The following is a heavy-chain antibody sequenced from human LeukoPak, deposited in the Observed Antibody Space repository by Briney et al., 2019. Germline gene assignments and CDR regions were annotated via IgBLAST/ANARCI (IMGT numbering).Heavy chain of an antibody. CDR2: IYYSGST. CDR3: AGKAYYYDSSGQDY. V-gene: IGHV4-59*01. J-gene: IGHJ4*02. Sequence: PSETLSLTCTVSGGSISSYYWSWIRQPPGQGLEWIGYIYYSGSTNYNPYLKSRVTISVDTSKNQFSLKLSSVTAADTAVYYCAGKAYYYDSSGQDYWGQGTLVTVSS. D-gene: IGHD3-22*01. CDR1: GGSISSYY.